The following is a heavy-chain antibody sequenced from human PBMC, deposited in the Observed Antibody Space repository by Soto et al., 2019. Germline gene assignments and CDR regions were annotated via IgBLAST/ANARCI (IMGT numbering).Heavy chain of an antibody. CDR3: ARVYCSGGSCSSHFDS. CDR1: GGAISSYY. V-gene: IGHV4-59*01. CDR2: IYYSGST. J-gene: IGHJ4*02. D-gene: IGHD2-15*01. Sequence: QVQLQESGPGLVKPSETLSLTCTVSGGAISSYYWSWIRQPPVKGLEWSGYIYYSGSTNYNPSLKSRVTISVDTSKNQFALKLSSVTAADTAVYYCARVYCSGGSCSSHFDSWCQGTLGTVSS.